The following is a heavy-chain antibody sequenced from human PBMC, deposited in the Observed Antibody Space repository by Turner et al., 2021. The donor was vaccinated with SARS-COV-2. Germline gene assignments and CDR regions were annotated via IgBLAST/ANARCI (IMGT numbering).Heavy chain of an antibody. CDR2: IRQDGSEK. D-gene: IGHD6-19*01. CDR1: GFTRRNYW. J-gene: IGHJ4*02. CDR3: AGSGGWLLDL. Sequence: EVQLVATGGDLVQPGGSLRLACEASGFTRRNYWMSWVRQAPGKWMEWVANIRQDGSEKEYVDSVKGRCTISRDNAKNSLYLQMNSLRVEDTAVYYCAGSGGWLLDLWGQGTLVTVSS. V-gene: IGHV3-7*03.